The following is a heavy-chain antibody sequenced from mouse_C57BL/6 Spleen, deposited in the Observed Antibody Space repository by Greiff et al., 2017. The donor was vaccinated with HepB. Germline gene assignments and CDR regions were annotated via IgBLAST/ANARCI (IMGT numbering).Heavy chain of an antibody. Sequence: EVQGVESGEGLVKPGGSLKLSCAASGFTFSSYAMSWVRQTPEKRLEWVAYISSGGDYIYYADTVKGRFTISRDNARNTLYLQMSSLKSEDTAMYYCTREGAYYSNYGWYFDVWGTGTTVTVSS. V-gene: IGHV5-9-1*02. CDR1: GFTFSSYA. D-gene: IGHD2-5*01. CDR3: TREGAYYSNYGWYFDV. CDR2: ISSGGDYI. J-gene: IGHJ1*03.